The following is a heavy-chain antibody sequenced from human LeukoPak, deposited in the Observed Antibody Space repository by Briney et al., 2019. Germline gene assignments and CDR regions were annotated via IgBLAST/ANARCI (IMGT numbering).Heavy chain of an antibody. CDR3: ARDVGSGWFDY. CDR2: MSNSGRTI. CDR1: GFTFSSYA. J-gene: IGHJ4*02. D-gene: IGHD6-19*01. V-gene: IGHV3-48*03. Sequence: GGSLRLSCAASGFTFSSYAMTWVRQAPGKGPEWVSYMSNSGRTIYYTDSVKGRFTISRDNAKNSLYLQMNSLRAEDTAVYYCARDVGSGWFDYWGQGTLVTVSS.